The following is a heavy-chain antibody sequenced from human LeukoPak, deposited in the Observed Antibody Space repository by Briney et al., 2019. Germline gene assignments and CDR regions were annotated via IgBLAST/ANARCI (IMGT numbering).Heavy chain of an antibody. CDR3: TRSSRGYNYGYFDY. D-gene: IGHD5-18*01. CDR2: IYSDGRT. Sequence: GGSLRLSCAASGFTFSKYWMHWVRQAPGKGLEWVSLIYSDGRTYHVDSVKGRFTISRDNSKNTLFLQMDSLRAEDTAVYYCTRSSRGYNYGYFDYWGQGTLVTVSS. V-gene: IGHV3-66*01. CDR1: GFTFSKYW. J-gene: IGHJ4*02.